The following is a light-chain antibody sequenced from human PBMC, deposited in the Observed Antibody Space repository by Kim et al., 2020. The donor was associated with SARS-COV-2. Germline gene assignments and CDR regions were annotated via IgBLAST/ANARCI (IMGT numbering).Light chain of an antibody. V-gene: IGKV4-1*01. J-gene: IGKJ1*01. Sequence: RATINCKSSQSVLYSSNNKNYLAWYQQKPGQPPKLPIYWASTRESGVPDRFSGSGSGTDFTLTISSLQAEDVAVYYCQQYYSTRTFGQGTKVDIK. CDR2: WAS. CDR3: QQYYSTRT. CDR1: QSVLYSSNNKNY.